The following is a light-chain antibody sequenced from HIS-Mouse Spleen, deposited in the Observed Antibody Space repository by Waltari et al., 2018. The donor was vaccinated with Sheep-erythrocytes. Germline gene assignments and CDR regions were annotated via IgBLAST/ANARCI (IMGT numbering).Light chain of an antibody. V-gene: IGKV1-6*01. J-gene: IGKJ2*01. CDR2: AAS. CDR3: LQDYNYPYT. CDR1: QSIRND. Sequence: AIQMTQSPSSLSASAGDRVTITCRASQSIRNDLGWYQQKPGKAPKLLIYAASSLQSGVPSRFSGSGSGTDFTLTISSLQPEDFATYYCLQDYNYPYTFGQGTKLEIK.